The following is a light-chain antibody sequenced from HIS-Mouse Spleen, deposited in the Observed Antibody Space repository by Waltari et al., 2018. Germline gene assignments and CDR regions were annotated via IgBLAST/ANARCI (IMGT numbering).Light chain of an antibody. CDR1: AFPNKY. V-gene: IGLV3-10*01. J-gene: IGLJ2*01. CDR3: SSYTSSSTVV. Sequence: SYELTQPPSVSVSPGQTASTPCSGDAFPNKYAYWYQQKSGQAPVLVIYEDSKRPSGIPERFSGSKSGNTASLTISGLQAEDEADYYCSSYTSSSTVVFGGGTKLTVL. CDR2: EDS.